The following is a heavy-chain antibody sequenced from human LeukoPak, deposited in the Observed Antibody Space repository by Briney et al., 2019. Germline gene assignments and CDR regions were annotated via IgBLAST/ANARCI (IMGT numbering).Heavy chain of an antibody. V-gene: IGHV4-39*01. CDR2: IYYSGST. Sequence: KTSETLSLTCTVSGGSVSSSAYYWGWIRQPPEKGLEWIGNIYYSGSTYYNPSLKSRVTISIDTSKNQFSLKLSSVTAADTAVYYCARHLANYDILTGYYPLNWFDPWGQGTLVTVSS. J-gene: IGHJ5*02. D-gene: IGHD3-9*01. CDR3: ARHLANYDILTGYYPLNWFDP. CDR1: GGSVSSSAYY.